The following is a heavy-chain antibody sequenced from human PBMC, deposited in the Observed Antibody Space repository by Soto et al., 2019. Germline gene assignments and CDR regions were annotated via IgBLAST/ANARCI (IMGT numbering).Heavy chain of an antibody. D-gene: IGHD3-3*01. CDR2: ISSSSSTI. V-gene: IGHV3-48*01. Sequence: PGGSLRLSCAASGFTFSSHSMNWVRQAPGKGMEWVSYISSSSSTIYYADSVKGRFTISRDNAKNSLYLQMNSLRVEDTAVYYCVRDMGVLRVLEWLPADAFYIWGQGTMVPVSS. CDR1: GFTFSSHS. CDR3: VRDMGVLRVLEWLPADAFYI. J-gene: IGHJ3*02.